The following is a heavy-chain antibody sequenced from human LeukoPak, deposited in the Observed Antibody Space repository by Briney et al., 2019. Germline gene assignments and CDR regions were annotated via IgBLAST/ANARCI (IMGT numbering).Heavy chain of an antibody. D-gene: IGHD4-17*01. CDR1: GFTFSSYG. CDR2: ICYDGSNK. Sequence: GGSLRLSCAASGFTFSSYGMHWVRQAPGKGLEGVAVICYDGSNKYYADSVKGRFTISRDNSKNSLYLQMNSLRAEDTAVYYCAKDGDYGDYPLGYCGQGTLVTVSS. J-gene: IGHJ4*02. V-gene: IGHV3-33*06. CDR3: AKDGDYGDYPLGY.